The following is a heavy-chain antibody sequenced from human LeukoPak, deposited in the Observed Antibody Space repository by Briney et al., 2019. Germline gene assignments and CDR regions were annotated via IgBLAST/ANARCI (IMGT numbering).Heavy chain of an antibody. CDR2: IWYDGSNK. Sequence: PGRSLRLSCAASGFTFGSYGMHWVRQAPGKGLEWVAVIWYDGSNKYYADSVKGRFTISRDNSKNTLYLQMNSLRAEDTAVFYCARARPDGSGGSWPDAFDIWGQGTMVTVSS. D-gene: IGHD2-15*01. CDR1: GFTFGSYG. CDR3: ARARPDGSGGSWPDAFDI. V-gene: IGHV3-33*01. J-gene: IGHJ3*02.